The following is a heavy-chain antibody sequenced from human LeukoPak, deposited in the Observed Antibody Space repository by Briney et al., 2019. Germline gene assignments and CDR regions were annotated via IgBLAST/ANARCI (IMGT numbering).Heavy chain of an antibody. V-gene: IGHV3-53*01. Sequence: GGSLRLSCAASGFTVSSNYMSWVRQAPGKGLEWVSVIYSGGSTYYADSVKGRFTISRDNSKNTLYLQMNSLRAEDTAVYYCARLRGGRCFDYWAREPWSPSPQ. CDR1: GFTVSSNY. CDR3: ARLRGGRCFDY. J-gene: IGHJ4*02. CDR2: IYSGGST. D-gene: IGHD3-10*01.